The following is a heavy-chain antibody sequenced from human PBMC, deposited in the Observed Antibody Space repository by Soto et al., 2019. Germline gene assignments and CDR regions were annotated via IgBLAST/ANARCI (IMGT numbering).Heavy chain of an antibody. CDR2: IYWDDDK. V-gene: IGHV2-5*02. CDR1: GFSLSTSGVG. Sequence: QITLKESGPTLVKPTQTLTLTCTFSGFSLSTSGVGVGWIRQPPGKALEWLALIYWDDDKRYSPSLKSRLTITKYTSKNQVFLTMTNMDPVDTATYYCAHSYVDSSGRQWWLDYWGQGTLVTVSS. CDR3: AHSYVDSSGRQWWLDY. J-gene: IGHJ4*02. D-gene: IGHD6-19*01.